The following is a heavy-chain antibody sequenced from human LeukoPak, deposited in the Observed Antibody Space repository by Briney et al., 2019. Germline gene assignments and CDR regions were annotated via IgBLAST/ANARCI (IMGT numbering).Heavy chain of an antibody. CDR2: IYTSGSA. CDR3: ARISSISLGFDP. V-gene: IGHV4-61*02. J-gene: IGHJ5*02. CDR1: GGSISSGNDY. Sequence: PSETLSLTCTVSGGSISSGNDYWSWIRQPAGKGLEWIGRIYTSGSANYNPSLKSRVTISVDTSKNQFSLKLSSVTAADTAVYYCARISSISLGFDPWGQGTLVTVSS. D-gene: IGHD2-21*01.